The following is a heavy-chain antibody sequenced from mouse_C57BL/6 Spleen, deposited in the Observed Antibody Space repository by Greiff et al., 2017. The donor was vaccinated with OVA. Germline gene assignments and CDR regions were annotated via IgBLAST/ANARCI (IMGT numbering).Heavy chain of an antibody. Sequence: QVQLQQPGAELVKPGASVKLSCKASGYTFTSYWMQWVKQRPGQGLEWIGEIDPSDSYTNYNQKFKGKATLTVDTSSSTAYMQLSSLTSEDSAVYYCARRKDSSVYDWFAYWGQGTLVTVSA. CDR2: IDPSDSYT. D-gene: IGHD3-2*02. V-gene: IGHV1-50*01. J-gene: IGHJ3*01. CDR1: GYTFTSYW. CDR3: ARRKDSSVYDWFAY.